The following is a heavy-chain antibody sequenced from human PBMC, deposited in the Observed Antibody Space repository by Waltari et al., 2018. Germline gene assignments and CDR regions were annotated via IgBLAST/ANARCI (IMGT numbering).Heavy chain of an antibody. V-gene: IGHV3-43*01. CDR2: ISWDGGST. CDR1: GFTFSRFW. Sequence: EVQLVESGGNLVQPGESLRLSCAASGFTFSRFWMHWVRQGPGKGLVWVSLISWDGGSTYYADSVKGRFTISRDNSKNSLYLQMNSLRTEDTALYYCAKDMADTAMPGGMDVWGQGTTVTVSS. D-gene: IGHD5-18*01. J-gene: IGHJ6*02. CDR3: AKDMADTAMPGGMDV.